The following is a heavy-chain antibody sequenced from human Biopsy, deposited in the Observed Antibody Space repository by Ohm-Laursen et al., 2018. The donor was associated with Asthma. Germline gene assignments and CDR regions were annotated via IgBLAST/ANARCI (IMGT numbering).Heavy chain of an antibody. CDR2: ISYDGSTK. J-gene: IGHJ1*01. CDR3: ARTFHFWSPYHAEHYQL. V-gene: IGHV3-33*05. Sequence: SLRLSCTASGFTFSSYGMHWVRQAPGKGLEWVAVISYDGSTKHYADSVKGRFTISRDNAKNSLYLQMNSLRDEDTAVYYCARTFHFWSPYHAEHYQLWGQGTLVTVSS. CDR1: GFTFSSYG. D-gene: IGHD3-3*01.